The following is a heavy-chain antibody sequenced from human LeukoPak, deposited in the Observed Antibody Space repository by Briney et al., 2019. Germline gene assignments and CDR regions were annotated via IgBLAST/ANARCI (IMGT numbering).Heavy chain of an antibody. CDR2: IKQDGSEK. Sequence: GGSLRLSCAASGFTFRDYWMTWVRQAPGKGLEWVANIKQDGSEKYYVDSVKGRFTISRDNAKNSLYLQMNSLRAEDTAVYYCASRSGYFDCWGQGTLVTVSS. CDR3: ASRSGYFDC. D-gene: IGHD3-3*01. CDR1: GFTFRDYW. J-gene: IGHJ4*02. V-gene: IGHV3-7*01.